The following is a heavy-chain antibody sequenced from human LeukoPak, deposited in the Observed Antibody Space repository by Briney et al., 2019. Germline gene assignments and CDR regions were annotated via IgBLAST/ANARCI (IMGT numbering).Heavy chain of an antibody. J-gene: IGHJ4*02. V-gene: IGHV4-34*01. CDR1: GGSFSGYY. CDR2: INHSGST. CDR3: ARGRVKQTIDY. D-gene: IGHD4-23*01. Sequence: SETLSLTCGVYGGSFSGYYWSWIRQPPGKGLEWIGEINHSGSTNYNPSLKSRVTISVDTSKNQFSLKLSSVTAADTAVYYCARGRVKQTIDYWGQGTLVTVSS.